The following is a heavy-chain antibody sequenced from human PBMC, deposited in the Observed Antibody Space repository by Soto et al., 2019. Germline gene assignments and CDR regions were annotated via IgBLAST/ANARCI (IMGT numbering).Heavy chain of an antibody. V-gene: IGHV2-5*02. J-gene: IGHJ4*02. CDR3: AHSAYCGGDCYLYYFDY. Sequence: SGPTLVNPTHTLTLTCTFSGFSLGTSGVGVGWIRQPPGKALEWLALIYWDDDKRYSPSLKSRLTITKDTSKNQVVLTMTNMDPVDTATYYCAHSAYCGGDCYLYYFDYWGQGTLVTVSS. CDR1: GFSLGTSGVG. CDR2: IYWDDDK. D-gene: IGHD2-21*02.